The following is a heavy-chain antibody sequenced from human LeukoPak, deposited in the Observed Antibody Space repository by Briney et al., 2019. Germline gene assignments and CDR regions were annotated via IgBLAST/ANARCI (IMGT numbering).Heavy chain of an antibody. CDR3: AKNSGYDFTPHMDV. Sequence: GGSLRLSCAASGFTFSSYAMHWVRQAPGKGLEYVSAISSNGGSTYYANSVKGRFTISRDNSKNTLYLQMGSLRAEDTAVYYCAKNSGYDFTPHMDVWGKGTTVTVSS. V-gene: IGHV3-64*01. J-gene: IGHJ6*03. D-gene: IGHD5-12*01. CDR2: ISSNGGST. CDR1: GFTFSSYA.